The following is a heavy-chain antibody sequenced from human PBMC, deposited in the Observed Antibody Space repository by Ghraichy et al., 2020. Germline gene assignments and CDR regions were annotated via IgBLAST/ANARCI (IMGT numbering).Heavy chain of an antibody. Sequence: GGSLRLSCAASGFIFSGYWMSWVRQAPGKGPEWVANIKKDESEKYYVDSVKGRFTISRDNAKNSLYLQMNSLRAEDTAVYYCARDLGSGWYFDYWGQGTLVTVSS. V-gene: IGHV3-7*01. CDR2: IKKDESEK. CDR1: GFIFSGYW. D-gene: IGHD6-19*01. J-gene: IGHJ4*02. CDR3: ARDLGSGWYFDY.